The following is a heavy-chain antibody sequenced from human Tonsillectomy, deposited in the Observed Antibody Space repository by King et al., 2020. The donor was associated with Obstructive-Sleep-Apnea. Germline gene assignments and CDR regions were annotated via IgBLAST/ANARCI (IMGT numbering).Heavy chain of an antibody. J-gene: IGHJ3*02. CDR2: ISYDGSNK. CDR3: ARDRGDYGDRRYAFDI. CDR1: GFTFSTYA. V-gene: IGHV3-30*04. D-gene: IGHD4-17*01. Sequence: HVQLVESGGGVVQPGRSLRLSCAASGFTFSTYAMHWVRQAPGKGLEWVAVISYDGSNKYYADSVKGRFTISRDNSKNTLYLQMNSLRAEETAVYYCARDRGDYGDRRYAFDIWGQGTMVTVSS.